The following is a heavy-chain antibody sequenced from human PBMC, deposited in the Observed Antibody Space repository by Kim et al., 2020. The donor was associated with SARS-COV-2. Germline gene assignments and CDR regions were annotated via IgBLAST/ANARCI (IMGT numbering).Heavy chain of an antibody. CDR2: ISRGGDKT. CDR3: AKGSPIHDARGDF. J-gene: IGHJ4*02. V-gene: IGHV3-23*01. D-gene: IGHD1-1*01. Sequence: GGSLRLSCAASGFTFGDSAMSWVRQAPGKGLQWVAAISRGGDKTLYADSLKGRFTISRDNSGNMLYLQMNSLKVDDTAIYYCAKGSPIHDARGDFWGQGTLVTVSS. CDR1: GFTFGDSA.